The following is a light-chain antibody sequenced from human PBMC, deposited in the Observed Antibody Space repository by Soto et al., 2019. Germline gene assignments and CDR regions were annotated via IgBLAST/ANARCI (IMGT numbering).Light chain of an antibody. V-gene: IGLV1-44*01. CDR1: SSNIASNT. CDR2: SNN. Sequence: QSVLTQPPSASGTPGQRVTISCSGSSSNIASNTVNWYQQLPGTAPKLLIYSNNQRPSGAPDRFSGSKSGTSASLAISGLQSEDVADYHCAAWDDSLKGVFGGGTKATVL. CDR3: AAWDDSLKGV. J-gene: IGLJ2*01.